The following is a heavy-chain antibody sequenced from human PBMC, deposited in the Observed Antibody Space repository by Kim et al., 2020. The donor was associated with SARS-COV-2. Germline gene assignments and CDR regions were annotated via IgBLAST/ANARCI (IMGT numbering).Heavy chain of an antibody. Sequence: SETLSLTCTVSGDSISSYYWSWIRQPPGKGLEWIGYIYYSGSTNYNPSLKSRVTISVDTSKNQFSLKLSSVTAADTAVYYCARTAVYYFDYWGQGTLVTVSS. J-gene: IGHJ4*02. V-gene: IGHV4-59*01. CDR2: IYYSGST. CDR1: GDSISSYY. CDR3: ARTAVYYFDY.